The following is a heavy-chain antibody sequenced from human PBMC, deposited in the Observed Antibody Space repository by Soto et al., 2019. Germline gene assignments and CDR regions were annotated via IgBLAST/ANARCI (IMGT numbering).Heavy chain of an antibody. Sequence: SSFAMHWVRKAQGKGLEWLAVISYDDKRYSPSLQSRLSITKDTSKTQVVLTMTNVDPVDTATYYCGHIPDYYQYYCFDPWGQRTLVTGSS. CDR3: GHIPDYYQYYCFDP. D-gene: IGHD3-10*01. CDR1: SSFA. J-gene: IGHJ5*02. CDR2: ISYDDK. V-gene: IGHV2-5*01.